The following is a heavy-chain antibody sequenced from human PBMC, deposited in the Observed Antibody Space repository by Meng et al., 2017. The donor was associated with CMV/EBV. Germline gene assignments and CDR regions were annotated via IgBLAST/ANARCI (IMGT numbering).Heavy chain of an antibody. CDR1: GGSISSSSYY. V-gene: IGHV4-39*01. CDR3: ARSNERITIFGVVIKSRRNWFDP. CDR2: IYYSGST. D-gene: IGHD3-3*01. J-gene: IGHJ5*02. Sequence: SETLSLTCTVSGGSISSSSYYWSWIRQPPGKGLEWIGSIYYSGSTYYNPSLKSRVTISVYTSKNQFSLKLSSVTAADTAVYYCARSNERITIFGVVIKSRRNWFDPWGQGTLVTVSS.